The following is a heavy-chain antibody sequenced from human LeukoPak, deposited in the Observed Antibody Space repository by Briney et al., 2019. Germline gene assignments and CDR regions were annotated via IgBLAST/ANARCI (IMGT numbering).Heavy chain of an antibody. J-gene: IGHJ4*02. CDR1: GFTFSSYG. D-gene: IGHD5-18*01. V-gene: IGHV3-33*01. Sequence: GGSLRLSCAASGFTFSSYGMHWVRQAPGKGLEWVAVIWYDGSNKYYADSVKGRFTISRDNSKNTLYLQMNSLRAEDTAVYYCAREVDTAIPFDYWGQGTLVTVSS. CDR3: AREVDTAIPFDY. CDR2: IWYDGSNK.